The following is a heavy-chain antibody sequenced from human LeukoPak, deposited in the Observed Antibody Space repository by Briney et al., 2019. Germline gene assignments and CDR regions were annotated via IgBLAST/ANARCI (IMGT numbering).Heavy chain of an antibody. CDR1: GGTFSSYA. J-gene: IGHJ4*02. V-gene: IGHV1-69*04. CDR2: IIPILGIA. CDR3: ARGLSWIQLSGDY. Sequence: SVKVSCKASGGTFSSYAISWVRQAPGQGLEWMGRIIPILGIANYAQKFQGRVTITADKSTSTAYMELSSLRSDDTAVYYCARGLSWIQLSGDYWGQGTLVTVSS. D-gene: IGHD5-18*01.